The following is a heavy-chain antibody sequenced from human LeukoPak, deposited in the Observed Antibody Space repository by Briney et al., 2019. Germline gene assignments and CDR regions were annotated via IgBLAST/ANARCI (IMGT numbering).Heavy chain of an antibody. J-gene: IGHJ4*02. V-gene: IGHV4-34*01. CDR2: INHSGST. D-gene: IGHD3-22*01. CDR3: ARGYLWYYYDSSGYYGY. Sequence: SETLSLTCAVYGGSFSGYYWSWIRQPPGKGLEWIGEINHSGSTNYNPSLKSPVTISVDTSKNQFSLKLSSVTAADTAVYYCARGYLWYYYDSSGYYGYWGQGTLVTVSS. CDR1: GGSFSGYY.